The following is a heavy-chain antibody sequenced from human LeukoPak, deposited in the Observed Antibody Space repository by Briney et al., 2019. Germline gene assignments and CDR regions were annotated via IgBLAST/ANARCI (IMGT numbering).Heavy chain of an antibody. Sequence: ASVKVSCKASGYTFTNHSINWVRQAPGQGLQYMGWIDTSTGNPTYAQAFTGRIVFSLDTSVSTAYLQIRSLKAEDTAVYFCARRSMVQHMDVWGKGTTVTVSS. CDR1: GYTFTNHS. D-gene: IGHD3-10*01. CDR2: IDTSTGNP. V-gene: IGHV7-4-1*02. CDR3: ARRSMVQHMDV. J-gene: IGHJ6*03.